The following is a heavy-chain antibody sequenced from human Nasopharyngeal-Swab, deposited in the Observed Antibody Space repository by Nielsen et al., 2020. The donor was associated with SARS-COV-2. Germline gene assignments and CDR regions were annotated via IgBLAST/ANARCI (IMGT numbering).Heavy chain of an antibody. Sequence: GSLRLSCTVSGCSVSTVRNYWTWIRQPPGKGLEWIGYVYYSGSTKYNLSLKSRATISIDMSKNQFSLELRSVTAADTAVYYCVRDLVTTDYRYFDLWGRGTLVTVSS. V-gene: IGHV4-61*01. CDR1: GCSVSTVRNY. CDR3: VRDLVTTDYRYFDL. D-gene: IGHD4-17*01. J-gene: IGHJ2*01. CDR2: VYYSGST.